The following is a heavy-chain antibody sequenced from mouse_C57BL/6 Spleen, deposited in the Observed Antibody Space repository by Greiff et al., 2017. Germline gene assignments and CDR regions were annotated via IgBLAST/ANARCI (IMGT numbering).Heavy chain of an antibody. J-gene: IGHJ4*01. CDR3: ARGEITTADYAMDY. CDR1: GYTFTSYW. D-gene: IGHD1-2*01. Sequence: QVQLQQPGAELVRPGSSVKLSCKASGYTFTSYWMHWVKQRPIQGLEWIGNIDPSDSETHYNQKFKDKATLTVDKSSSTAYMQLSSLTSEDSAVYYGARGEITTADYAMDYWGQGTSVTVSS. V-gene: IGHV1-52*01. CDR2: IDPSDSET.